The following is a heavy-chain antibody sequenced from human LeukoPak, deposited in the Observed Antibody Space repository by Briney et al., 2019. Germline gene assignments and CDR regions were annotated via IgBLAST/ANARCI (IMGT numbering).Heavy chain of an antibody. D-gene: IGHD5-12*01. CDR2: ISYDGSNK. V-gene: IGHV3-30*03. J-gene: IGHJ4*02. CDR3: ARGGHSGYEGLKDY. Sequence: GRSLRLSCAASGFTFSSYGMHWVRQAPGKGLEWVAVISYDGSNKYYADSVKGRFTISRDNSKNTLYLQMNSLRAEDTAVYYCARGGHSGYEGLKDYWGQGTLVTVSS. CDR1: GFTFSSYG.